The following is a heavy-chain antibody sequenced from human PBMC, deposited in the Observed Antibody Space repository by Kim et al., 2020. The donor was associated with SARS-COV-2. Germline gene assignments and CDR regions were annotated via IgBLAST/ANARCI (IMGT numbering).Heavy chain of an antibody. CDR1: GYTLTELS. CDR2: FDPEDGET. V-gene: IGHV1-24*01. J-gene: IGHJ5*02. CDR3: ATGPVLYVISHWFDP. Sequence: ASVKVSCKVSGYTLTELSMHWVRQAPGKGLEWMGGFDPEDGETMYAQKFQGRVTMTEDTSTDTAYMELSSLRSEDTAVYYCATGPVLYVISHWFDPWGQGTLVTVSS. D-gene: IGHD3-16*01.